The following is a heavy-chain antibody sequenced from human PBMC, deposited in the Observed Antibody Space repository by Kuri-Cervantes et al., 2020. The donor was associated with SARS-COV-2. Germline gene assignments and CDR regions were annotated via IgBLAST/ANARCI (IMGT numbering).Heavy chain of an antibody. Sequence: ASVKVSCKVSGYTLTELSMHWVRQAPGKGLEWMGGFDPEDGETIYAQEFQGRVTMTEDASTDTAYMELSSLRSEDTAVYYCATARFQWELLPLSSWGQGTLVTVSS. CDR1: GYTLTELS. CDR2: FDPEDGET. D-gene: IGHD1-26*01. J-gene: IGHJ5*02. V-gene: IGHV1-24*01. CDR3: ATARFQWELLPLSS.